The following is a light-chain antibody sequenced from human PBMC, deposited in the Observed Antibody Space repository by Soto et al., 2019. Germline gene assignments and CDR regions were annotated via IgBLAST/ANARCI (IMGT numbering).Light chain of an antibody. V-gene: IGKV1-5*03. J-gene: IGKJ1*01. CDR3: LQNQSYRT. CDR2: QAS. CDR1: QSISRQ. Sequence: DIQMTQSPSTLSASVGDRVIITCRASQSISRQLAWYQQKPGKAPNLQIYQASNLETGVPSRITGSGSGTEFTLTISSLQPDDLATYYCLQNQSYRTFGQGTKVEVK.